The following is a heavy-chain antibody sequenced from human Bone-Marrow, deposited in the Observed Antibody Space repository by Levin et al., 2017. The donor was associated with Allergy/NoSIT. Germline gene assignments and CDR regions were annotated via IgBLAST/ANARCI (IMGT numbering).Heavy chain of an antibody. CDR1: GFPFRSYG. D-gene: IGHD5/OR15-5a*01. CDR2: ISSDGTKK. Sequence: GGSLRLSCAASGFPFRSYGMHWVRQAPGKGLDWVALISSDGTKKYYADSVKGRITISRDNSNSTLYLQMTSLRAEDTAVYFCAKAVWDYYGLDVWGQVTTVIVSS. J-gene: IGHJ6*02. CDR3: AKAVWDYYGLDV. V-gene: IGHV3-30*18.